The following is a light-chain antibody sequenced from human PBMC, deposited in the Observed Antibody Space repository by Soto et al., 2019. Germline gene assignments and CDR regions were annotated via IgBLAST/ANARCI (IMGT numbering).Light chain of an antibody. J-gene: IGKJ4*01. CDR1: QSVSSL. Sequence: DIVLTQSPATLSLSPGERATLSCRASQSVSSLLAWYQQKPGQAPRLLIYDASSRATGIPTRFSGSGSGTDFTLTSSSLEPEDFAVYYCQQRSNWPLTFGGGTKVEIK. CDR3: QQRSNWPLT. CDR2: DAS. V-gene: IGKV3-11*01.